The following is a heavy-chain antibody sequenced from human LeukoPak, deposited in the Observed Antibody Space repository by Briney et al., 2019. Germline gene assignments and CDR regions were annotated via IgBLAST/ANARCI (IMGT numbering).Heavy chain of an antibody. CDR3: ATAYSSSWSQDYGMDV. D-gene: IGHD6-13*01. Sequence: SETLSLTCTVSGGSISSYYWSWIRQPAGKGLEWIGRIYTSGSTDYNPSLKSRVTMSVDTSKNQFSLKLSSVTAADTAVYYCATAYSSSWSQDYGMDVWGQGTTVTVSS. CDR2: IYTSGST. J-gene: IGHJ6*02. V-gene: IGHV4-4*07. CDR1: GGSISSYY.